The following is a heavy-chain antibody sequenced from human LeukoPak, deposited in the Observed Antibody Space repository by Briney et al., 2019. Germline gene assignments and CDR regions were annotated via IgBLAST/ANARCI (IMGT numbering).Heavy chain of an antibody. D-gene: IGHD5-18*01. CDR1: GYTFTGYY. Sequence: GASVKVSCKASGYTFTGYYMHWVRQAPGQGLEWMGRINPNSGGTNYAQKFQGRVTMTRDTSISTAYMELSRLRSDDTAVYYCARVKSGYSYGYPHWGQGTLVTVSS. CDR2: INPNSGGT. V-gene: IGHV1-2*06. CDR3: ARVKSGYSYGYPH. J-gene: IGHJ4*02.